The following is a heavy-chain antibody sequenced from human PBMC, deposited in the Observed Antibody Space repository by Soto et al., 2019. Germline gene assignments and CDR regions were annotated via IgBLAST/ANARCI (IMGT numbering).Heavy chain of an antibody. CDR3: ARDCSGGSCYEMAFDI. V-gene: IGHV3-66*01. Sequence: GGSLRLSCAASGFTVSSNYMSWVRQAPGKGLEWVSVIYSGGSTYYADSVKGRFTISRDNSKNTLYLQMNSLRAEDTAVYYCARDCSGGSCYEMAFDIWGQGTMVTRLL. CDR1: GFTVSSNY. J-gene: IGHJ3*02. D-gene: IGHD2-15*01. CDR2: IYSGGST.